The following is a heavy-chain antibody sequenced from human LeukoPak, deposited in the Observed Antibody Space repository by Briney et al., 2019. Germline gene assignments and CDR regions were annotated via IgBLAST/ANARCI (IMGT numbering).Heavy chain of an antibody. J-gene: IGHJ2*01. CDR1: GFTFSSYE. V-gene: IGHV3-48*03. D-gene: IGHD4-11*01. CDR3: ATGATTVTTGPWGWYFDL. CDR2: ISSSGSTI. Sequence: PGGSLRLSYAASGFTFSSYEMNWVRQAPGKGLEWVSYISSSGSTIYYADSVKGRFTISRDNAKNSLYLQMNSLRAEDTAVYYCATGATTVTTGPWGWYFDLWGRGTLVTVSS.